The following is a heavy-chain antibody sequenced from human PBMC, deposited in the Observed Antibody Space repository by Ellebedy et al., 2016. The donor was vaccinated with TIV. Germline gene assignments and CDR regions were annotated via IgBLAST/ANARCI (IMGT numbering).Heavy chain of an antibody. Sequence: GGSLRLSCAASGLTFTDYWMNWFRQAPGKGLEWVANIKQDGSEQNYVGSVKGRFTISRDNAENSLSLQMNTLRTEDTAVYYCAGGRGWLVDYWGQGIMVTVSS. CDR3: AGGRGWLVDY. J-gene: IGHJ4*02. CDR1: GLTFTDYW. CDR2: IKQDGSEQ. V-gene: IGHV3-7*01. D-gene: IGHD6-19*01.